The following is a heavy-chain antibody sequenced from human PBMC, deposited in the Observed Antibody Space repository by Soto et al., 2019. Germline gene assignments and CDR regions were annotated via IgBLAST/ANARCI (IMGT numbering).Heavy chain of an antibody. CDR2: VTDNGRST. CDR1: GFTFSRDG. D-gene: IGHD4-17*01. J-gene: IGHJ4*02. Sequence: VGSVRLSCAASGFTFSRDGMSWVRQAPGKGLEWVSLVTDNGRSTYYADSVKGRFTISRDNTKNTLFLQMNSLRAEDTAVYYCAKERATTTAFDYWGQGALVTVSS. V-gene: IGHV3-23*01. CDR3: AKERATTTAFDY.